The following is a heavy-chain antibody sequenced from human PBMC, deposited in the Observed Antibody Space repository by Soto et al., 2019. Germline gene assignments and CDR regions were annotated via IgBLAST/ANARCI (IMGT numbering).Heavy chain of an antibody. CDR2: INPNSGVA. J-gene: IGHJ6*02. V-gene: IGHV1-2*02. CDR3: ARQGSGSEYPQYFYYGMDV. CDR1: GYTFTAYY. D-gene: IGHD5-12*01. Sequence: QVQLVQSGAEVEKPGASVKVSCKTSGYTFTAYYIHWVRQAPGQGLEWMGWINPNSGVANYAQNFQGRVTMTRDTSISTVYMELGKMRSEDTTVYYCARQGSGSEYPQYFYYGMDVWGQGTTVAASS.